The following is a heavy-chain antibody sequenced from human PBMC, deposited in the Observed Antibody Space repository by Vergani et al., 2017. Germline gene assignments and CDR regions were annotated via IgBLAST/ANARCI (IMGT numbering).Heavy chain of an antibody. V-gene: IGHV4-4*03. CDR3: ATIGYRRWGYYFDY. CDR1: GDSISSNNC. Sequence: QVQLQESGPGLVKPPGTLSLTCVVSGDSISSNNCWTWVRPPPGKGLEWIGEICHTEDTKYSPSLKSRVTVSVDESRNLFSLRLNSVTAADTAVYYCATIGYRRWGYYFDYWVQGMLVTVSS. D-gene: IGHD2-2*02. J-gene: IGHJ4*02. CDR2: ICHTEDT.